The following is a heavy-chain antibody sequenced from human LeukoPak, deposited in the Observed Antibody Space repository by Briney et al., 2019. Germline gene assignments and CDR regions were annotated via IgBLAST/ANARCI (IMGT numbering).Heavy chain of an antibody. Sequence: GGSLRLSCSASGFTFSNYGMHWVRQAPGKGLEWVAFIQYKGNTEYYADSVKGRFAISRDNAKNSLYLQMNSLRAEDTAVYYCAELGITMIGGVWGKGTTVTISS. J-gene: IGHJ6*04. CDR2: IQYKGNTE. CDR3: AELGITMIGGV. CDR1: GFTFSNYG. V-gene: IGHV3-30*02. D-gene: IGHD3-10*02.